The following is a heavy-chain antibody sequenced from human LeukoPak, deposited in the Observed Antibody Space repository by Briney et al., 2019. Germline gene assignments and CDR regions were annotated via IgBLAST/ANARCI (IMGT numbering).Heavy chain of an antibody. J-gene: IGHJ3*02. CDR3: ARDSGSGWFYEAFDI. CDR1: GGSVSSGTYY. CDR2: IYTSGST. D-gene: IGHD6-19*01. Sequence: PSETLSLACTVSGGSVSSGTYYWSWIRQPAGKGLEWIGRIYTSGSTNYNPSLKSRITISIDTSKNQFSLKQSSVTAADTAVYYCARDSGSGWFYEAFDIWGQGTIVIVSS. V-gene: IGHV4-61*02.